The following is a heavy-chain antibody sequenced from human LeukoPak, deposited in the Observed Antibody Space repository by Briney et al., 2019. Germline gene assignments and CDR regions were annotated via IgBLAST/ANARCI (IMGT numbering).Heavy chain of an antibody. CDR1: GFAFNNYG. CDR2: ISYDGSNT. D-gene: IGHD6-6*01. J-gene: IGHJ4*02. Sequence: PGGSLRLSCAASGFAFNNYGIHWVRQAPGKGLEWVAVISYDGSNTYYADSVKGRFTISRDNSKNTLYLQMNSLRAEDTAVYYCARSVRRSWYFDYWGQGTLVTVSS. CDR3: ARSVRRSWYFDY. V-gene: IGHV3-30*03.